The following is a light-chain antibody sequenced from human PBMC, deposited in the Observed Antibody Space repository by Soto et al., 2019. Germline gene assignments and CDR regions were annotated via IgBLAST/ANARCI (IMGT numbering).Light chain of an antibody. CDR1: SSDVGTYKP. V-gene: IGLV2-23*01. Sequence: QSVLTQPPSVSGAPGQTITISCTGTSSDVGTYKPVSWYQQHPGKAPKVIIYDDIKRPSGVSNRFSGSKSGNTASLTISGLQAEDEADYYCCSFAGSTTWFGGGTKLTVL. CDR3: CSFAGSTTW. J-gene: IGLJ3*02. CDR2: DDI.